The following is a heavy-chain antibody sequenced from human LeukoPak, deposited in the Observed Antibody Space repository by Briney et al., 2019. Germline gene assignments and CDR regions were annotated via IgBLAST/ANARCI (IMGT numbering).Heavy chain of an antibody. CDR2: IYPDDSDT. D-gene: IGHD3-22*01. J-gene: IGHJ3*01. V-gene: IGHV5-51*01. CDR3: ARPNITSYYDSRGYDV. CDR1: GYRFNAYR. Sequence: GESLKISCKGSGYRFNAYRIAWVRQMPGKGLEWMGIIYPDDSDTRYSPSFQGQVTISADKSVRTAYLQWSSLKASDTAMYYCARPNITSYYDSRGYDVWGQGTMVTVSS.